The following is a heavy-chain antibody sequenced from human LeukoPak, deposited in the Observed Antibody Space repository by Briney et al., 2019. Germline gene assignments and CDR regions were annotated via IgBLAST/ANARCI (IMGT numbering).Heavy chain of an antibody. CDR1: GGSISGYY. Sequence: PSETLSLTCTVSGGSISGYYWTWIRQPPGKGLEWIGYIYSSGSTNYNPSLKSRVTISLDTPKNQISLKLSSVTAADTAVYFCASHDDFWKTDFWGQGTLVTVSS. CDR2: IYSSGST. J-gene: IGHJ4*02. D-gene: IGHD3/OR15-3a*01. CDR3: ASHDDFWKTDF. V-gene: IGHV4-4*09.